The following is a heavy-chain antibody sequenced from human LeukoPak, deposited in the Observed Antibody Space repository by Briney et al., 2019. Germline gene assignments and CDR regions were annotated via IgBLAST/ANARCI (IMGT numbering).Heavy chain of an antibody. D-gene: IGHD3-16*01. Sequence: SETLSLTCTVSGGSLSSYYWSWIRQPPGKGLEWIGYISYSGSTNFHPSLKSRVTISVDTSKNQFSLNLSSVTAADTAVYYCARVSWPGRGSRFDPWGQGTLVTVSS. V-gene: IGHV4-59*01. CDR2: ISYSGST. CDR3: ARVSWPGRGSRFDP. J-gene: IGHJ5*02. CDR1: GGSLSSYY.